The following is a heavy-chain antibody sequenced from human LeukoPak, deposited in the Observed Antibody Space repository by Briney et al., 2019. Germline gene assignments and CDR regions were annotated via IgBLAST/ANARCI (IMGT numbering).Heavy chain of an antibody. CDR1: GFIFSSHG. J-gene: IGHJ4*02. V-gene: IGHV3-23*01. CDR2: ISPSGDIT. Sequence: GGSLRLSSAASGFIFSSHGMNWVRKAPGKGLEWVSGISPSGDITYYADSVKGRFTISRDNSKNTVYLQMNSLRAEDTAVYYCAKDIAVANFLFDYWGQGTLVTVSS. D-gene: IGHD6-19*01. CDR3: AKDIAVANFLFDY.